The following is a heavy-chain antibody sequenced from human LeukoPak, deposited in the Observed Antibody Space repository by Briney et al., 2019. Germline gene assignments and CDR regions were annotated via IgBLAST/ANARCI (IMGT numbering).Heavy chain of an antibody. D-gene: IGHD3-10*01. CDR3: ARDTVRGAHYQSPYGMDV. J-gene: IGHJ6*02. Sequence: GGSLRLSCAASGFTFSDYYMSWIRQAPGKGLEWVSYISSSSSYTNYADSVKGRFTIPRDNAKNSLYLQMNSLRAEDTAVYYCARDTVRGAHYQSPYGMDVWGQGTTVTVSS. CDR2: ISSSSSYT. V-gene: IGHV3-11*05. CDR1: GFTFSDYY.